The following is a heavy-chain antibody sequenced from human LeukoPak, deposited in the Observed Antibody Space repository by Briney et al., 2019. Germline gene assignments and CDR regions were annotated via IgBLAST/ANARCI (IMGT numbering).Heavy chain of an antibody. J-gene: IGHJ5*02. CDR1: GHSISSGYY. D-gene: IGHD6-19*01. CDR3: ARAYSSAWYWNWFDP. CDR2: IYHSGST. V-gene: IGHV4-38-2*02. Sequence: SETLSLTCTVSGHSISSGYYWGWIRQPPGKGLEWIGNIYHSGSTYYNPSLKSRGTISIDTSKNQFSLKLSSVTAADTAVYYCARAYSSAWYWNWFDPWGQGTLVTVSS.